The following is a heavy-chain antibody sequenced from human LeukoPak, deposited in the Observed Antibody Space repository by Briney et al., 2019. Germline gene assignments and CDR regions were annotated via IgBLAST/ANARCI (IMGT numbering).Heavy chain of an antibody. Sequence: ASVKVSCKASGYTFIGYYMHWVRQAPGQGLEWMGWINPNSGGTNYAQQFQGRVTMTRDTSISTVYMELSRLRSDDTAFYYCARDVSFTGNDYGPGSSFDQLEGPDDWGQGTLVTVSS. CDR3: ARDVSFTGNDYGPGSSFDQLEGPDD. V-gene: IGHV1-2*02. D-gene: IGHD3-10*01. CDR1: GYTFIGYY. J-gene: IGHJ4*02. CDR2: INPNSGGT.